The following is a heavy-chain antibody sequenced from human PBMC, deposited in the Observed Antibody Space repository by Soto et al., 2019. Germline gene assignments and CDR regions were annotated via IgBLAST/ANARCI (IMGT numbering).Heavy chain of an antibody. D-gene: IGHD6-13*01. CDR3: ARGGSSSWYGFYFFDN. CDR1: GGSISSSSYY. V-gene: IGHV4-39*07. CDR2: IYDSGST. J-gene: IGHJ4*02. Sequence: SETLSLTCTVSGGSISSSSYYWVWLRQPPGKGLEWNGSIYDSGSTNYNPSLKSRVTISVDTSKNQFSLKVTSVTAADTAVYYCARGGSSSWYGFYFFDNWGPGTLVTVSS.